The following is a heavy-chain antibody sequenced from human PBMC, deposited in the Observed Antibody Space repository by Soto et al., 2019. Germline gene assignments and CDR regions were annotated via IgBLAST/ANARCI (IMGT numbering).Heavy chain of an antibody. J-gene: IGHJ4*02. CDR3: ARLPGIAVAVVY. V-gene: IGHV4-39*01. Sequence: SETLSVTCTVSGGSISSSSYYWVWIRQPPGKGLEWIGSIYYSGSTYYNPSLKSRVTISVDTSKNQFSLKLSSVTAAGTAVYYCARLPGIAVAVVYWGQGTLVTVSS. D-gene: IGHD6-19*01. CDR2: IYYSGST. CDR1: GGSISSSSYY.